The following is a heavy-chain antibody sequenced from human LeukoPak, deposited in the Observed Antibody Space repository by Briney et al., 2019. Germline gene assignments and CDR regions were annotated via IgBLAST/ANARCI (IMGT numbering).Heavy chain of an antibody. J-gene: IGHJ6*03. V-gene: IGHV4-59*01. CDR1: GGSISSYY. D-gene: IGHD1-7*01. Sequence: SETLSLTCTVSGGSISSYYWSWIRQPPGKGLEWIGYIYYSGSTNYNPSLKSRVTISVDTSKNQFSLKLSSVTAADTAVYYCARFAGTIPSDYYYYMDVWSKGTTVTVSS. CDR2: IYYSGST. CDR3: ARFAGTIPSDYYYYMDV.